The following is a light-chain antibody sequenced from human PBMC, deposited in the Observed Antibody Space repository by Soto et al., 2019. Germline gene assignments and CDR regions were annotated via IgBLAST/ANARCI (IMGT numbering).Light chain of an antibody. CDR3: EQYDKSIT. V-gene: IGKV3-20*01. J-gene: IGKJ4*01. CDR2: GAS. CDR1: QSVSSSY. Sequence: EVVLTQSPGTLSLSPGAIATLSCSASQSVSSSYLAWYQQKPGQAPRLLIYGASSRAAGIPDRFSGSGSGTDFTLTINRLEPEDFAVYYCEQYDKSITFGGGTKVDIK.